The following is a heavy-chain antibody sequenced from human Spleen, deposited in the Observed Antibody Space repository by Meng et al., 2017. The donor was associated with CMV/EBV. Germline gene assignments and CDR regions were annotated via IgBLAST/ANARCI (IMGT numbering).Heavy chain of an antibody. D-gene: IGHD2-2*02. CDR1: GFTFSNYE. J-gene: IGHJ6*02. CDR2: ITSSDSNI. Sequence: GESLKISCAASGFTFSNYEMNWVRQAPGKGLEWVSSITSSDSNIDYTDSVKGRFTISRDNAQNSLSLQMNSLRAEDTAVYYCAREGSYCSSTSCYTSGMDVWGQGTTVTVSS. CDR3: AREGSYCSSTSCYTSGMDV. V-gene: IGHV3-48*03.